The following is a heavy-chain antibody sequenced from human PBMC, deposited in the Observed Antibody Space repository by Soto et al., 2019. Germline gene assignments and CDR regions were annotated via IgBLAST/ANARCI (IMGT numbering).Heavy chain of an antibody. CDR2: ISYDGSDK. D-gene: IGHD3-16*01. J-gene: IGHJ5*02. CDR3: AKDLAAPSTGGNWFDP. V-gene: IGHV3-30-3*01. CDR1: GFTFSSYA. Sequence: PGCSLRLSCAASGFTFSSYAMHWVRQAPGKGLEWVALISYDGSDKDYADSVKGRFTISRDNSKNTLYLQMNSLRAEDTAVYYCAKDLAAPSTGGNWFDPWGQGTLVTVSS.